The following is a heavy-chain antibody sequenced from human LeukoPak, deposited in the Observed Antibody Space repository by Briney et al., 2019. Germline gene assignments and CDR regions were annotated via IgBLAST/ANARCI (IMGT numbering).Heavy chain of an antibody. CDR1: GGSFSGYY. J-gene: IGHJ1*01. D-gene: IGHD3-9*01. V-gene: IGHV4-34*01. CDR3: ARGGYDILTGYKYFQH. Sequence: SETLSLTCAVYGGSFSGYYWSWMRPPPGKGLEWIGEINHSGSTNYNPSLKSRVTISVDTSKNQFSLKLSSVTAADTAVYYCARGGYDILTGYKYFQHWGQGTLVTVSS. CDR2: INHSGST.